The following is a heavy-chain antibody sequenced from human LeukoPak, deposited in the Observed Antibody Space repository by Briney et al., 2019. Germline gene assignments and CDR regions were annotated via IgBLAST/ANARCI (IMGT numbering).Heavy chain of an antibody. D-gene: IGHD3-3*01. CDR2: INPNSGGT. CDR3: ARDYETLDLRSPLW. V-gene: IGHV1-2*02. CDR1: GYTFTRYY. J-gene: IGHJ4*02. Sequence: GASVKVFCKASGYTFTRYYMHWVRQAPGQGLEGMGGINPNSGGTNYSQEFQGSVTMSRHTSISTAYRELISTRSGDRAVYYWARDYETLDLRSPLWWGQGTLVTVSS.